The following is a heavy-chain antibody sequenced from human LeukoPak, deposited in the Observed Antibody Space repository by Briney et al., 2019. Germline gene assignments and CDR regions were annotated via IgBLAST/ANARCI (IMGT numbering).Heavy chain of an antibody. Sequence: SETLSLTCTVSGGSISSYYWSWIRQPPGKGLEWMGYIYYSGSTNYNPSLKSRVTISVDTSKNQFSLKLSSVTAADTAVYYCAGVGDFWSGLTHYYYYYMDVWGKGTTVTVSS. J-gene: IGHJ6*03. D-gene: IGHD3-3*01. CDR3: AGVGDFWSGLTHYYYYYMDV. V-gene: IGHV4-59*01. CDR1: GGSISSYY. CDR2: IYYSGST.